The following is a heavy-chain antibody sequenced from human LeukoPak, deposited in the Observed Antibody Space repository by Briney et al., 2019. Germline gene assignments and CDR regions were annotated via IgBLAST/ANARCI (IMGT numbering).Heavy chain of an antibody. J-gene: IGHJ4*02. CDR2: IIPIFGTA. D-gene: IGHD3-9*01. Sequence: ASVKVSCKASGGTFISYAISWVRQAPGQGLEWMGGIIPIFGTANYAQKFQGRVTITADESTSTAYMELSSLRSEDTAVYYCASSPYDILTGYYMASYYFDYWGQGTLVTVSS. CDR3: ASSPYDILTGYYMASYYFDY. CDR1: GGTFISYA. V-gene: IGHV1-69*01.